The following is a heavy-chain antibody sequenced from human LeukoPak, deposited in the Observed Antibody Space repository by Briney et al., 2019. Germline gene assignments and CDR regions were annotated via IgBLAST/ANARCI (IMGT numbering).Heavy chain of an antibody. CDR3: ARRIVGATRAFDI. J-gene: IGHJ3*02. CDR1: GGSFSGYY. Sequence: SETLSLTCAVYGGSFSGYYWSWIRQPPGKGLEWIGEINHSGSTKYNPSLKSRVTISIDTSKNQFSLKLSSVTAADTAVYYCARRIVGATRAFDIWGQGTMVTVSS. D-gene: IGHD1-26*01. V-gene: IGHV4-34*01. CDR2: INHSGST.